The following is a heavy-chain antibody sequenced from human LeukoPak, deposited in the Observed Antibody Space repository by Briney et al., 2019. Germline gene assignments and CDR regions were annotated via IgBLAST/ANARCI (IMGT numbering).Heavy chain of an antibody. CDR2: IYSSGIT. J-gene: IGHJ6*02. CDR1: GFTVSSNY. Sequence: PGGSLRLSCAASGFTVSSNYMSWVRQAPGRGLEWVSVIYSSGITYYADSVKGRFTISRDNSKNTLYLQMNSLRVEDTAVYYCARDGSPSGPAIYYYGMDVWGQGTTVTVSS. CDR3: ARDGSPSGPAIYYYGMDV. D-gene: IGHD2-21*02. V-gene: IGHV3-53*01.